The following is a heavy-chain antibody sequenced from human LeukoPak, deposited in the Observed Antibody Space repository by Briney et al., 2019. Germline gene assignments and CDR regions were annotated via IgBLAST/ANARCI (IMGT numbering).Heavy chain of an antibody. CDR2: INAGNGNT. D-gene: IGHD2-2*01. CDR3: ARGRRCSSTSCYNSGYYFDY. CDR1: GYTFTSYP. J-gene: IGHJ4*02. Sequence: ASVKVSCKASGYTFTSYPMHWVRQAPGQRLEWMGWINAGNGNTKHSPKFQDRVTITRDTSASTAYMELSSLRSEDTAVYYCARGRRCSSTSCYNSGYYFDYWGQGTLVTVSS. V-gene: IGHV1-3*01.